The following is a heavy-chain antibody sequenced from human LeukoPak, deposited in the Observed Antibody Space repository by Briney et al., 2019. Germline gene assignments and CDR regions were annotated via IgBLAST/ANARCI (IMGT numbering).Heavy chain of an antibody. Sequence: ASVKVSCKASGYTFTGYYMHWVRQAPGQGLEWMGWINPNSGGTNYAQKFQGRVTITRNTSISTAYMELSSLRSEDTAVYYCARAVPYTVTEPFDYWGQGTLVTVSS. J-gene: IGHJ4*02. CDR2: INPNSGGT. CDR1: GYTFTGYY. CDR3: ARAVPYTVTEPFDY. D-gene: IGHD4-17*01. V-gene: IGHV1-2*02.